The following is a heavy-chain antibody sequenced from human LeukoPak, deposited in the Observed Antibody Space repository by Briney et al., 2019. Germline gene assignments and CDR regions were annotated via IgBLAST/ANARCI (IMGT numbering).Heavy chain of an antibody. J-gene: IGHJ4*02. V-gene: IGHV1-69*06. CDR3: ARGRKYYDFWSGYYYFDY. CDR1: GGTFSSYA. Sequence: ASVKVSCKASGGTFSSYAISWVRQAPGQGLEWMGGIIPIFGTANYAQKFQGRVTMTEDTSTDTAYMELSSLRSEDTAVYYCARGRKYYDFWSGYYYFDYWGQGTLVTVSS. CDR2: IIPIFGTA. D-gene: IGHD3-3*01.